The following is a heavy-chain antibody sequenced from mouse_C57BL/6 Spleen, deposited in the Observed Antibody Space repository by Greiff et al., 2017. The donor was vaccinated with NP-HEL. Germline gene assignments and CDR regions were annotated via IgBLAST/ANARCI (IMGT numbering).Heavy chain of an antibody. Sequence: VQLQQPGAELVKPGASVKLSCEASGYTFTSYWMHWVKQRPGQGLEWIGMIHPNSGSTNYNEKFKSKATLTVDKSSSTAYMQLSSLTSEDSAVYYCARLTVVPLDYWGQGTTLTVSS. J-gene: IGHJ2*01. CDR2: IHPNSGST. V-gene: IGHV1-64*01. CDR3: ARLTVVPLDY. CDR1: GYTFTSYW. D-gene: IGHD1-1*01.